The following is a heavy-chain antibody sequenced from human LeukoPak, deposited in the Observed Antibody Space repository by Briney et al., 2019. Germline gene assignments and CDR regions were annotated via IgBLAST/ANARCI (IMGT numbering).Heavy chain of an antibody. CDR2: FRSKAYRGTT. Sequence: GRSLRLSCTASGFIFGDHSMSCVRQARGKGLEWLGFFRSKAYRGTTEYAASVKGKLTISSDDYTSIAYLQMNSLETDDTAVYYCTRGPIHLWHYDVMDVWGKGTTVIVFS. J-gene: IGHJ6*04. D-gene: IGHD5-18*01. CDR3: TRGPIHLWHYDVMDV. V-gene: IGHV3-49*04. CDR1: GFIFGDHS.